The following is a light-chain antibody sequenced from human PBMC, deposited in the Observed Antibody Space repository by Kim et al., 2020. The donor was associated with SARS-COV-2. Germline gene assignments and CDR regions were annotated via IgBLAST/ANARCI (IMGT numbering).Light chain of an antibody. Sequence: SSSLGDRVTITCRASQSISTSLALYQQKPGKATNLLIYKASTLESGVPSRFSGSGSGTEFTLTISSLQPDDFATYYCQQYSTYWTFGQGTKVEIK. J-gene: IGKJ1*01. V-gene: IGKV1-5*03. CDR3: QQYSTYWT. CDR2: KAS. CDR1: QSISTS.